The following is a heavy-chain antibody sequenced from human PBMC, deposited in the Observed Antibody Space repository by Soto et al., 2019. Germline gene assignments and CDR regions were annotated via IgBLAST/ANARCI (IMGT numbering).Heavy chain of an antibody. V-gene: IGHV3-30*18. CDR2: ISYDGSNK. Sequence: ESGGGVVQPGRSLRLSCAASGFTFSSYGMHWVRQAPGKGLEWVAVISYDGSNKYYADSVKGRFTISRDNSKNTLYLQMNSLRAEDTAVYYCAKGRWEPLDYYYGMDVWGQGTTVTVSS. D-gene: IGHD1-26*01. CDR3: AKGRWEPLDYYYGMDV. J-gene: IGHJ6*02. CDR1: GFTFSSYG.